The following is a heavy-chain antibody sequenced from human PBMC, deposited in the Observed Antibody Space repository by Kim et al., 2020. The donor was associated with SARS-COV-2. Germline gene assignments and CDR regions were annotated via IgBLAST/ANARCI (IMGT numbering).Heavy chain of an antibody. D-gene: IGHD5-18*01. CDR3: ATFDTAMVTIDY. J-gene: IGHJ4*02. V-gene: IGHV4-31*02. Sequence: YNPSLKSRVTISVDTSKNQFSLKLSSVTAADTAVYYCATFDTAMVTIDYWGQGTLVTVSS.